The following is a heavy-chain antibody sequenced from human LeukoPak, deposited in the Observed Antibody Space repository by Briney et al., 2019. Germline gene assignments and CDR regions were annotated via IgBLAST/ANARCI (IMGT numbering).Heavy chain of an antibody. CDR1: GGSISSGSYY. J-gene: IGHJ3*02. V-gene: IGHV4-61*02. CDR3: ATSLAVAVDAFDI. CDR2: IYTSGST. Sequence: PSETLSLTCTVSGGSISSGSYYWSWIRQPAGKGLEWIGRIYTSGSTNYNPSLKSRVTISVDTSKNQFSLKLSSVTAADTAVYYCATSLAVAVDAFDIWGQGTMVTVSS. D-gene: IGHD6-19*01.